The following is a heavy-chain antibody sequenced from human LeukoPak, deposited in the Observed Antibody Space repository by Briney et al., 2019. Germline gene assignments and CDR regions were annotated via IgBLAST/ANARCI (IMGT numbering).Heavy chain of an antibody. V-gene: IGHV3-9*01. Sequence: PGGSLRLSCAASGFTFDDYAMHWVRQAPGKGLEWVSGISWNSGSIGYADSVKGRFTISRDNAKNSLYLQMNSLRAEDTALYYCAKGTYGGRVDYWGQGTLVTVSS. J-gene: IGHJ4*02. CDR2: ISWNSGSI. CDR3: AKGTYGGRVDY. D-gene: IGHD4-23*01. CDR1: GFTFDDYA.